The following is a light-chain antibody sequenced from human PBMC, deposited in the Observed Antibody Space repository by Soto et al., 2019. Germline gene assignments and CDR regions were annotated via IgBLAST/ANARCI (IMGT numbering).Light chain of an antibody. V-gene: IGKV3-11*01. CDR3: QQRSNWPLT. Sequence: EIVMTQSPATLSVSPGERATLYCRASQSVSSNHLAWYQQKPGQAPRLLIYDASNRATGIPARFSGSGSGTDFTLTISSLEPEDLAIYFCQQRSNWPLTFGQGTRLEIK. CDR2: DAS. CDR1: QSVSSN. J-gene: IGKJ5*01.